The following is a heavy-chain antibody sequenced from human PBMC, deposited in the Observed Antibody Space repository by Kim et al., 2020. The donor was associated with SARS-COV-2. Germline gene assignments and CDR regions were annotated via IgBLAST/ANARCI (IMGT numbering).Heavy chain of an antibody. D-gene: IGHD2-21*01. CDR3: ARLIVENWFDP. Sequence: SETLSLTCTVSGGSISSSSYYWGWIRQPPGKGLEWIGSIYYSGSTYYNPSLKSRVTISVDTSKNQFSLKLSSVTAADTAVYYCARLIVENWFDPWGQGTLVTVSS. CDR2: IYYSGST. J-gene: IGHJ5*02. CDR1: GGSISSSSYY. V-gene: IGHV4-39*01.